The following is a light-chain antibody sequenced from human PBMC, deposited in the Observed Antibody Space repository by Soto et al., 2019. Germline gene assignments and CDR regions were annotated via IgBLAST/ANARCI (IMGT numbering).Light chain of an antibody. CDR3: MQALQTPYT. J-gene: IGKJ2*01. Sequence: IVMTKSPLSLPVTPGEPASISCRSSQSLLHSNGYNYLDWDLQKPGQSPQLLIYLGSNRASGVPARFRGSGSGTDFTLKISRVESADVGVYYCMQALQTPYTFGQGTKLEIK. V-gene: IGKV2-28*01. CDR2: LGS. CDR1: QSLLHSNGYNY.